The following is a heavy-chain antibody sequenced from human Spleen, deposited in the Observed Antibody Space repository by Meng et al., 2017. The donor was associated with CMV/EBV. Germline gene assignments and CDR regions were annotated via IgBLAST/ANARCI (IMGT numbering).Heavy chain of an antibody. CDR3: AREGTSMAYFDY. Sequence: EASCASFSSCAICWRRLPPGQVHELIRMIIPILSIAYSAQVFEGRVTITADKSTSIAYMELSSLGAEDTAVYYCAREGTSMAYFDYWGQGTLVTVSS. CDR2: IIPILSIA. V-gene: IGHV1-69*04. J-gene: IGHJ4*02. CDR1: CASFSSCA. D-gene: IGHD2/OR15-2a*01.